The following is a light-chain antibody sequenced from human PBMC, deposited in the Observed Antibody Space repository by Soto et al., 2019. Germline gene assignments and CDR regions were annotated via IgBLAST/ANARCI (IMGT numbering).Light chain of an antibody. CDR3: GTWDSGLTAYV. V-gene: IGLV1-51*01. CDR1: SSNIGNNY. CDR2: XKX. Sequence: QSVLTQPPSVSAAPGQKVTISCSGSSSNIGNNYVSWYQQLPGTAPXLXIXXKXXXPSRIPDRSSGSKSGSSATLGITVLLSGYEVVYYCGTWDSGLTAYVSRTGNKV. J-gene: IGLJ1*01.